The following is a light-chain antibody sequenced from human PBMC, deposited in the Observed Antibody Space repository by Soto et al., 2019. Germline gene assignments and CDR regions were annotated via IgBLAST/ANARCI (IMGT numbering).Light chain of an antibody. CDR2: YDT. CDR1: NIGGKS. Sequence: SYELTQPPSVSVAPGKTATITCAGNNIGGKSVHWYQQKPGQAPVLVIYYDTDRPSGSPERFSGSNSENTATLTISRVEAGDEADYYCQVWDSRNDHVVFGGGTKLTVL. CDR3: QVWDSRNDHVV. V-gene: IGLV3-21*04. J-gene: IGLJ2*01.